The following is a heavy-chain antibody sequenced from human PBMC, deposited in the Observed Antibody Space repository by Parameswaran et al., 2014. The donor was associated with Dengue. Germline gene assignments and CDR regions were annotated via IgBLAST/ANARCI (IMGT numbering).Heavy chain of an antibody. J-gene: IGHJ4*02. V-gene: IGHV4-39*01. CDR3: ARHEGGYNYPEYFDY. Sequence: WIRQPPGKGLEWIGSIYYSGSTYYNPSLKSRVTISVDTSKNQFSLKLSSVTAADTAVYYCARHEGGYNYPEYFDYWGQGTLVTVSS. CDR2: IYYSGST. D-gene: IGHD5-24*01.